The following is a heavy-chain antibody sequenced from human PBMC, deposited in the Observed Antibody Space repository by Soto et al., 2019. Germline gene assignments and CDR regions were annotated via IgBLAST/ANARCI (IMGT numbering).Heavy chain of an antibody. Sequence: GGSLRLSCAACGFTFSSYEMNWVRQAPGKGLEWVSYISSSGSTIYYADSVKGRFTISRDNAKNSLYLQMNSLRAEDTAVYYCARSEGYSSSWYSGYYYYGMDVWGQGTTVTVSS. J-gene: IGHJ6*02. CDR2: ISSSGSTI. CDR1: GFTFSSYE. CDR3: ARSEGYSSSWYSGYYYYGMDV. D-gene: IGHD6-13*01. V-gene: IGHV3-48*03.